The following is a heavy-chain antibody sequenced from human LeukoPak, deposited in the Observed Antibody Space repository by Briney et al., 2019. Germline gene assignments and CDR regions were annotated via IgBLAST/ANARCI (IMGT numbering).Heavy chain of an antibody. Sequence: GGSLRLSCAASGFTFSSYAMSWVRQAPGKGLEWVSAISGSGGYTYYADSVKGRFTISRDNSKNTLYLQMNSLRAEATAVYYCAKLSSYSYGDKGDWGQGTLVSVSS. CDR1: GFTFSSYA. CDR3: AKLSSYSYGDKGD. D-gene: IGHD5-18*01. V-gene: IGHV3-23*01. J-gene: IGHJ4*02. CDR2: ISGSGGYT.